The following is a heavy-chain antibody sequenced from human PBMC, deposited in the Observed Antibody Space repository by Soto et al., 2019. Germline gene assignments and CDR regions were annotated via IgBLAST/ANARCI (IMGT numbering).Heavy chain of an antibody. CDR2: IIPILGIA. CDR1: GGTFSSYT. J-gene: IGHJ6*02. D-gene: IGHD2-2*01. Sequence: QVQLVQSGAEVKKPGSSVKVSCKASGGTFSSYTISWVRQAPGQGLEWMGRIIPILGIANYAQKFQGRVTITADKCTSTAYMELSSLRSEDTAVYYCASPDDIVVVPADTDYYYYGMDVWGQGTTVTVSS. V-gene: IGHV1-69*02. CDR3: ASPDDIVVVPADTDYYYYGMDV.